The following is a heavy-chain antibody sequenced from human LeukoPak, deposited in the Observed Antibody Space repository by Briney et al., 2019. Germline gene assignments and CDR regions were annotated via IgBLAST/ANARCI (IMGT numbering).Heavy chain of an antibody. D-gene: IGHD3-22*01. CDR1: GGSFSGYY. CDR2: IYYSGST. J-gene: IGHJ5*02. CDR3: ARAARYDSSSNPFDP. V-gene: IGHV4-31*11. Sequence: SETLSLTGAVYGGSFSGYYWSWIRQHPGKGLEWIGYIYYSGSTYYNPSLKSRVTISVDTSKNQFSLKLSSVTAADTAVYYCARAARYDSSSNPFDPWGQGTLVTVSS.